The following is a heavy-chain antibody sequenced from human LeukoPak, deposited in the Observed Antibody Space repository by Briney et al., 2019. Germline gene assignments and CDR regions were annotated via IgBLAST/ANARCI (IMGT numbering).Heavy chain of an antibody. J-gene: IGHJ4*02. CDR3: ARTGGRYFDWLPFDY. CDR1: GYTFTGYY. CDR2: INPNSGNT. Sequence: ASVKVSCKASGYTFTGYYMHWVRQAPGQGLEWMGWINPNSGNTGYAQKFQGRVTMTRNTSISTAYMELSSLRSEDTAVYYCARTGGRYFDWLPFDYWGQGTLVTVSS. D-gene: IGHD3-9*01. V-gene: IGHV1-8*02.